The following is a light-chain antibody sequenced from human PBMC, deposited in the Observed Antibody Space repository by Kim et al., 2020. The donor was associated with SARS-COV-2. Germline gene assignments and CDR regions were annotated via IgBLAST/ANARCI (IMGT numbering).Light chain of an antibody. CDR1: SLRSYY. CDR2: GKN. CDR3: NSRDSSGNHLYV. Sequence: LGQTVRITCQGDSLRSYYASWYQQKPGQAPVLVIYGKNNRPSGIPDRFSGSSSGNTASLTITGAQAEDEADYYCNSRDSSGNHLYVCGTGTKVTVL. V-gene: IGLV3-19*01. J-gene: IGLJ1*01.